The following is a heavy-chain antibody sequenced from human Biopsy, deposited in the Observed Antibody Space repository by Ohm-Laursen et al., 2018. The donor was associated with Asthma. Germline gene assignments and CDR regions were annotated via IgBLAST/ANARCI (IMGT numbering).Heavy chain of an antibody. Sequence: ASVKVSCKASGHTFISYDIHWVRQAPGQRLEWMGWINAGNGNTKYSQEFQGRVTITRDTSASTAYMKLSSLRSEDTAVYYCARTYYDFLPGKVNDAFAIWGQGTMVTVSS. CDR2: INAGNGNT. CDR3: ARTYYDFLPGKVNDAFAI. D-gene: IGHD3-9*01. V-gene: IGHV1-3*01. J-gene: IGHJ3*02. CDR1: GHTFISYD.